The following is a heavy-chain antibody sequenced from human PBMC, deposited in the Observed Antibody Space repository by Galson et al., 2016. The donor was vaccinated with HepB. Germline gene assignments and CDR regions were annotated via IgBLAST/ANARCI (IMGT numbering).Heavy chain of an antibody. V-gene: IGHV3-11*06. CDR3: TTGERSGWFQGEAFDI. J-gene: IGHJ3*02. CDR1: GFTFSDYY. CDR2: VSSSSSST. D-gene: IGHD6-19*01. Sequence: SLRLSCAASGFTFSDYYMSWIRQAPGKGLEWISYVSSSSSSTEYSDSVKGRFTISRDNAKNTLYLQMNILRAEDTAEYYCTTGERSGWFQGEAFDIWGQETMVTVSS.